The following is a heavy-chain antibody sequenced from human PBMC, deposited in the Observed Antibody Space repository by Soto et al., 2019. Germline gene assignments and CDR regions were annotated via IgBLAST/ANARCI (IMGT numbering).Heavy chain of an antibody. J-gene: IGHJ4*02. CDR3: ARVGPLSGPGSYYYFDY. Sequence: VEVTCKASGYTFTSYCSRWVRQAPGQGLEWMGWISAYNGNTNYAQKLQGRVTMTTDTSTNTAYMERRSLRSDDTAVYYCARVGPLSGPGSYYYFDYWGQGTPVTVSS. D-gene: IGHD3-10*01. CDR2: ISAYNGNT. CDR1: GYTFTSYC. V-gene: IGHV1-18*04.